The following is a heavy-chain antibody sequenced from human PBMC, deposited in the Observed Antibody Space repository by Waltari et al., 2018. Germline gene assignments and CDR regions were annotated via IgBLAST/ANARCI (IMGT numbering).Heavy chain of an antibody. J-gene: IGHJ3*01. CDR1: GFTFSSYW. D-gene: IGHD1-26*01. CDR3: ARNGNDALDX. Sequence: EVQLVESGGGLVQPGGSLRLSCAASGFTFSSYWMHWVRQAPGKGLVWVSRINREGSTTAYADSVKGRFTISRDNAKNTLFLQMNSLRAEDTAVYYCARNGNDALDXWGXGTXVTVSS. CDR2: INREGSTT. V-gene: IGHV3-74*01.